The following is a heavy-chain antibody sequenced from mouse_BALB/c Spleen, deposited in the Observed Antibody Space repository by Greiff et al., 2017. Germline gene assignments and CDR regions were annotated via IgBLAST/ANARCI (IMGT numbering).Heavy chain of an antibody. D-gene: IGHD3-1*01. CDR3: ARDRGFAY. J-gene: IGHJ3*01. Sequence: DVHLVESGGGLVQPGGSLKLSCAASGFTFSSYGMSWVRQTPDKRLELVATINSNGGSTYYPDSVKGRFTISRDNAKNTLYLQMSSLKSEDTAMYYCARDRGFAYWGQGTLVTVSA. V-gene: IGHV5-6-3*01. CDR2: INSNGGST. CDR1: GFTFSSYG.